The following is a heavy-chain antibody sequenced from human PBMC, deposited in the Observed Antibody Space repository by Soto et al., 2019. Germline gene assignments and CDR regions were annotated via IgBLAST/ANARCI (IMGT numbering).Heavy chain of an antibody. D-gene: IGHD3-22*01. Sequence: GGSLRLSCAASGLTFSSYSMNWVRQAPGKGLEWVSSISSSSSYIYYADSVKGRFTISRDNAKNSLYLQMNSLRAEDTAVYYCARDVPYYYDSSARFDPWGQGTLVTVSS. CDR3: ARDVPYYYDSSARFDP. V-gene: IGHV3-21*01. CDR2: ISSSSSYI. CDR1: GLTFSSYS. J-gene: IGHJ5*02.